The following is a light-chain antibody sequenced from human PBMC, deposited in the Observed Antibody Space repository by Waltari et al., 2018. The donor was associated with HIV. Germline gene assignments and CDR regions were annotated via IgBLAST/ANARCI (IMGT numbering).Light chain of an antibody. CDR3: GTWDSSLSAGL. V-gene: IGLV1-51*01. CDR1: SSNIGNNY. CDR2: ENN. J-gene: IGLJ2*01. Sequence: QSVLTQPPSVSAAPGQKVTISCSGSSSNIGNNYVSWYQQLPGTAPKLLIYENNKRPSGIPDRFSGSKYGTSATLGITGLQTGDEADYYCGTWDSSLSAGLFGGGTKLTVL.